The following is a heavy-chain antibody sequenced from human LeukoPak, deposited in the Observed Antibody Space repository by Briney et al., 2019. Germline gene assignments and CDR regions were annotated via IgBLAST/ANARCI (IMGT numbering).Heavy chain of an antibody. CDR1: GGSISSGSYY. D-gene: IGHD6-13*01. Sequence: KSSETLSLTCTVSGGSISSGSYYWSWIRQPAGKGLEWIGRIYTSGSTNYNPSLKSRVTISVDTSKNQFSLKLSSVTAADTAVYYCAREGSSSAGTKYYYYYMDVWGKGTTVTVSS. CDR2: IYTSGST. CDR3: AREGSSSAGTKYYYYYMDV. V-gene: IGHV4-61*02. J-gene: IGHJ6*03.